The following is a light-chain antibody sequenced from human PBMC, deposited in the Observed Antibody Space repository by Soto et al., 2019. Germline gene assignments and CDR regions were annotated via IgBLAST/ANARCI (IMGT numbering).Light chain of an antibody. V-gene: IGLV2-23*02. Sequence: QSVLTQPASVSGSPGQSITISCTGTSGDVGSYNLVSWYQQHPGKAPKLMIYEVSKRPSGVSNRFSGSKSGNTASLTISGLQAEDEADYYCCSYAGSSTFYVFGTGTKVTVL. J-gene: IGLJ1*01. CDR3: CSYAGSSTFYV. CDR1: SGDVGSYNL. CDR2: EVS.